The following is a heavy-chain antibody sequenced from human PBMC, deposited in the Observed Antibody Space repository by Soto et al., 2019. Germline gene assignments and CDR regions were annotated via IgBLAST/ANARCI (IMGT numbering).Heavy chain of an antibody. CDR3: AADPYYYDSSNYYSFDY. J-gene: IGHJ4*02. CDR1: GLTFSSSA. CDR2: IVVGSGNT. D-gene: IGHD3-22*01. Sequence: SVKVSCKASGLTFSSSAVQWVRQARGQRLEWIGWIVVGSGNTNYAQSFQKRVTITRDMSTSTAFMELSSLRSEDTAVYYCAADPYYYDSSNYYSFDYWGQGTLVTVSS. V-gene: IGHV1-58*01.